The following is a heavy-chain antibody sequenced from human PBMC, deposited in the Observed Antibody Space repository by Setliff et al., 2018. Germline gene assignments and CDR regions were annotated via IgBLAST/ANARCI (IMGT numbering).Heavy chain of an antibody. CDR1: GFTFSSYT. V-gene: IGHV3-21*06. Sequence: PGGSLRLSCAASGFTFSSYTMNWVRQAPGQGLEWVSSIDSSSTWIYYADSVKGRFTISRDNAKNSLYLQMNSLGAEDTAVYFCARADSDSYYPYYFDFWGQGVLVTVSS. D-gene: IGHD3-22*01. CDR3: ARADSDSYYPYYFDF. CDR2: IDSSSTWI. J-gene: IGHJ4*02.